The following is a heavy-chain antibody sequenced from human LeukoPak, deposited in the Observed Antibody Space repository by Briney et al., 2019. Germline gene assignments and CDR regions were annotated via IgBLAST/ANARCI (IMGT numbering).Heavy chain of an antibody. CDR2: INHSGST. J-gene: IGHJ5*02. V-gene: IGHV4-34*01. Sequence: PGGSLRLSCAASGFTFSSYAMSWVRQAPGKGLEWIGEINHSGSTNYNPSLKSRVTISVDTSKNQFSLKLSSVTAADTAVYYCARGHRYYDSSGYYRFYWFDPWGQGTLVTVSS. CDR1: GFTFSSYA. D-gene: IGHD3-22*01. CDR3: ARGHRYYDSSGYYRFYWFDP.